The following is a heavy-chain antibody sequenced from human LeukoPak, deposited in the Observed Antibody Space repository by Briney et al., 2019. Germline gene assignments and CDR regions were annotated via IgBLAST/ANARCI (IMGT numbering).Heavy chain of an antibody. D-gene: IGHD3-10*01. Sequence: ASVKVSCTVSGYTLTELSMHWVRQAPGKGLEWMGGFDPEDGETIYAQTLQGRVTMTEDTSTDTAYMELSSLRSEDTAVYYCATAGKRITMVRGVITSYYFDYWGQGTLVTVSS. CDR1: GYTLTELS. CDR3: ATAGKRITMVRGVITSYYFDY. CDR2: FDPEDGET. J-gene: IGHJ4*02. V-gene: IGHV1-24*01.